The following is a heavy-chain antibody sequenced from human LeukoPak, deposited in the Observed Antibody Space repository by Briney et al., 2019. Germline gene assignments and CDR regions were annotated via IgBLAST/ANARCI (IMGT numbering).Heavy chain of an antibody. CDR2: ISSSGNYL. J-gene: IGHJ5*02. Sequence: GGSLRLSCAASGFTFSFYSMHWVRQSPGKGLEWVACISSSGNYLYYADSVRGRFIISRDDDKNSLHLQMNILRAEDTAVYYCVRDHQPEVPTSDNSPSAWGQGTLVTVSS. D-gene: IGHD2-2*01. V-gene: IGHV3-21*01. CDR3: VRDHQPEVPTSDNSPSA. CDR1: GFTFSFYS.